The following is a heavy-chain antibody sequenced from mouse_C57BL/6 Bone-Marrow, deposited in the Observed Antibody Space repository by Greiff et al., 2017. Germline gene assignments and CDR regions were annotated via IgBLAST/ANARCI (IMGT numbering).Heavy chain of an antibody. V-gene: IGHV5-17*01. J-gene: IGHJ4*01. Sequence: EVKLQESGGGLVKPGGSLKLSCAASGFTFSDYGMHWVRQAPEKGLEWVAYISSGSSTIYYADTVKGRFTISRDNAKNTLCLQMTSLRSEDTAMYYCARGLRRYAMDYWGQGTSVTVSS. CDR3: ARGLRRYAMDY. D-gene: IGHD2-4*01. CDR1: GFTFSDYG. CDR2: ISSGSSTI.